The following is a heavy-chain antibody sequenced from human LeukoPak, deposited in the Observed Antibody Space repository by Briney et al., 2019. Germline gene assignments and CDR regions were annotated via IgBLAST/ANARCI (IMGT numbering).Heavy chain of an antibody. D-gene: IGHD3-10*01. CDR1: GIVFYTFG. Sequence: PGGSLRLSCTSSGIVFYTFGAHWVRQAPGKGLEWVSIISGSGTNTYYADSVKGRFTISRDNSQNTLYLQMNSLRAEDTAVYYCAKDPLPVIATSYFDSWGQGTLVTVSS. J-gene: IGHJ4*02. V-gene: IGHV3-23*01. CDR3: AKDPLPVIATSYFDS. CDR2: ISGSGTNT.